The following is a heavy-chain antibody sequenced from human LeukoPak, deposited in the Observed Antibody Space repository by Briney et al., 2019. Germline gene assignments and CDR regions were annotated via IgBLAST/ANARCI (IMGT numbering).Heavy chain of an antibody. J-gene: IGHJ4*02. D-gene: IGHD1-26*01. CDR3: ARDEGATTVQDY. V-gene: IGHV1-2*02. CDR1: GYTFTGYY. CDR2: INPNSGGT. Sequence: ASVKVSCKASGYTFTGYYMHWVRQAPGQGLEWMRWINPNSGGTNYAQKFQGRVTMTRDTSISTAYMELSRLRSDDTAVYYCARDEGATTVQDYWGQGTLVTVSS.